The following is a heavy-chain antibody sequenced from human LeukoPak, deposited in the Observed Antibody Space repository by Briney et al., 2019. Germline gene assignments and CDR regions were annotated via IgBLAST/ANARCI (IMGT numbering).Heavy chain of an antibody. CDR3: ATTVAGYPDDYLDY. Sequence: GGSLRLSCAASEFTFSNYWMSWVRQAPGKGLERVAHTNQDGSKNYYVDSVRGRFTISRDNAKNSLYLRMNSLKADDTAVYYCATTVAGYPDDYLDYWGQGTLVTVSS. V-gene: IGHV3-7*01. J-gene: IGHJ4*02. CDR1: EFTFSNYW. CDR2: TNQDGSKN. D-gene: IGHD6-19*01.